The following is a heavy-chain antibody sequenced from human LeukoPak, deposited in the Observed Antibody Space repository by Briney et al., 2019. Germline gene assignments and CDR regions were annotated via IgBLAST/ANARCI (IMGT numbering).Heavy chain of an antibody. V-gene: IGHV3-23*01. CDR1: GFSFSNYA. Sequence: GGSLRLSCVSSGFSFSNYAMSWVRQAPGKGLEWVSAISGSGGSTYYADSVKGRFTISRDNSKNTLYLQMNSLRAEDTAVYYCAKDLENYDYVWGSYPESPFDYWGQGTLVTVSS. D-gene: IGHD3-16*02. J-gene: IGHJ4*02. CDR2: ISGSGGST. CDR3: AKDLENYDYVWGSYPESPFDY.